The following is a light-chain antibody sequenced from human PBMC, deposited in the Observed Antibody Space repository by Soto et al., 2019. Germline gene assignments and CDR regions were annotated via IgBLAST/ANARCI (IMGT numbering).Light chain of an antibody. J-gene: IGKJ2*01. V-gene: IGKV1-33*01. CDR3: QQYDNLPPYT. CDR2: DAS. Sequence: DIQMTPSPSSLSASVGDRVTITCQASQDISNYLNWYQQKPVKAPKLLIYDASNLETGVPSRFSGSGSGTYFTFTISSLQPEDIATYYCQQYDNLPPYTFGQGTKLEIK. CDR1: QDISNY.